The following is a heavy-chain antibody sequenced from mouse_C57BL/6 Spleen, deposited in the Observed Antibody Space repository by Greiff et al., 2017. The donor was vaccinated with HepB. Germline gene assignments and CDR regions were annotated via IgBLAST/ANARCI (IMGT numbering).Heavy chain of an antibody. CDR3: AREGDYDDGAWFAY. D-gene: IGHD2-4*01. J-gene: IGHJ3*01. CDR1: GYAFSSSW. CDR2: IYPGDGDT. Sequence: VQLQESGPELVKPGASVKISSKASGYAFSSSWMNWVKQRPGKGLEWIGRIYPGDGDTNYNGKFKGKATLTADKSSSTAYMQLSSLTSEDSAVYFCAREGDYDDGAWFAYWGQGTLVTVSA. V-gene: IGHV1-82*01.